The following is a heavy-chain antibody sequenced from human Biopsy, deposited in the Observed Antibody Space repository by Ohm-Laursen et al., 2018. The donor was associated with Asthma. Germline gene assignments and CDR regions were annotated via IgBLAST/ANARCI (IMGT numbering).Heavy chain of an antibody. D-gene: IGHD5/OR15-5a*01. J-gene: IGHJ6*01. Sequence: SLRLSCAASGFTFTDYWMHWVRQAPGKGLEWVAATTWNSGSRVYAVSVKGRFTISRDNAQNSLYLHMNGLKPEDTAVYYCAKPLNTYNFYAYDVSGQGTTVVVSS. CDR2: TTWNSGSR. V-gene: IGHV3-9*01. CDR1: GFTFTDYW. CDR3: AKPLNTYNFYAYDV.